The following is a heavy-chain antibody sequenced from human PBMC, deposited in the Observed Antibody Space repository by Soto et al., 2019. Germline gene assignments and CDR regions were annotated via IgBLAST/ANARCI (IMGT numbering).Heavy chain of an antibody. CDR2: INPKSGGI. J-gene: IGHJ6*01. CDR3: ASGASIDCFTGVGSLFYNNARDV. Sequence: ASVKVSCASSGYRFPDYHIHWVLQAPGQGLEWLGRINPKSGGISTAHKFQGWVTMTTDTSISTASMELTRLTSDDTAIYYCASGASIDCFTGVGSLFYNNARDV. D-gene: IGHD2-2*02. CDR1: GYRFPDYH. V-gene: IGHV1-2*04.